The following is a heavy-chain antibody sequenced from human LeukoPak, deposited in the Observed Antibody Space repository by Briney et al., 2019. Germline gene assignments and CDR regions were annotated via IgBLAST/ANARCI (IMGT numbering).Heavy chain of an antibody. J-gene: IGHJ4*02. D-gene: IGHD2-15*01. Sequence: GGFLRLSCAATGFTLSGNWMHWVRQAPGKGLVWVSRINSDGSSTSYADSVKGRFTISRDNAKNTLYLQMNSLRAEDTAVYYCARRDNYDYWGQGTLVTVSS. CDR2: INSDGSST. CDR3: ARRDNYDY. CDR1: GFTLSGNW. V-gene: IGHV3-74*01.